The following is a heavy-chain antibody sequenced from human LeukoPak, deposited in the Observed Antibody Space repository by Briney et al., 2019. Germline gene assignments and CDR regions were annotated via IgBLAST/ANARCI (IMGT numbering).Heavy chain of an antibody. CDR1: GFTFSSYG. J-gene: IGHJ4*02. CDR2: IWYDGSNK. CDR3: ARNVRYYDSSGYYEDHYFDY. Sequence: PGGSLRLSCAASGFTFSSYGMHWVRQAPGKGLEWAAVIWYDGSNKYYADSVKGRFTISRDNSKNTLYLQMNSLRAEDTAVYYCARNVRYYDSSGYYEDHYFDYWGQGTLVTVSS. V-gene: IGHV3-33*01. D-gene: IGHD3-22*01.